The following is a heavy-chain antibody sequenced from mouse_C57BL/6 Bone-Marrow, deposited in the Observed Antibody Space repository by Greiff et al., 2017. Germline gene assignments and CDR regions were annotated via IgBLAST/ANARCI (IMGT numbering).Heavy chain of an antibody. V-gene: IGHV1-81*01. CDR2: IYPRSGNT. CDR1: GYTFTSYG. D-gene: IGHD2-12*01. J-gene: IGHJ2*01. CDR3: ARNIRRGRYFDY. Sequence: VKLQESGAELARPGASVKLSCKASGYTFTSYGISWVKQRTGQGLEWIGEIYPRSGNTYYNEKFKGKATLTADKSSSTAYMELRSLTSEDSAVYFCARNIRRGRYFDYWGQGTTLTVSS.